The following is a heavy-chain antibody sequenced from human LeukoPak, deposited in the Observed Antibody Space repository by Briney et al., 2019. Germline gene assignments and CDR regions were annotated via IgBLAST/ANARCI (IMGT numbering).Heavy chain of an antibody. CDR2: IYHSGST. Sequence: LRLSCAASGFTFSDEYMSWIRQPPGKGLEWIGYIYHSGSTYYNPSLKSRVTIPVDRSKNQFSLKLSSVTAADTAVYYCARDFRYDSSGYYSGAFDIWGQGTMVTVSS. J-gene: IGHJ3*02. D-gene: IGHD3-22*01. CDR3: ARDFRYDSSGYYSGAFDI. CDR1: GFTFSDEY. V-gene: IGHV4-30-2*01.